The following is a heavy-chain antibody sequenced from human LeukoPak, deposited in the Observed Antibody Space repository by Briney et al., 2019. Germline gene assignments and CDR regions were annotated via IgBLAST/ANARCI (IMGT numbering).Heavy chain of an antibody. V-gene: IGHV4-34*01. CDR1: GGSFSGYY. D-gene: IGHD3-3*01. J-gene: IGHJ5*02. CDR3: ARHLLDAGKKTYYDFWSGYSNWFDP. Sequence: SETLSLTCAVYGGSFSGYYWSWIRQPPGKGLEWIGEINHSGSTNYNPSLKSRVTISVDTSKNQFSLKLSSVTAADTAVYYCARHLLDAGKKTYYDFWSGYSNWFDPWGQGTLVTVSS. CDR2: INHSGST.